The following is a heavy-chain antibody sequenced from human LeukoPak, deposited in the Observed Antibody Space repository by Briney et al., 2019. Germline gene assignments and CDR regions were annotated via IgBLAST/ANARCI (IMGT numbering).Heavy chain of an antibody. CDR1: GGTFSSYA. J-gene: IGHJ4*02. CDR2: IIPIFGTA. Sequence: SVKVSCKASGGTFSSYAISWVRQAPGQGLEWMGGIIPIFGTAHYAQKFQGRVTITTDESTSTAYMELSSLRYEDTAVYYCARGGYSSPPFDYWGQGTLVTVSS. CDR3: ARGGYSSPPFDY. V-gene: IGHV1-69*05. D-gene: IGHD6-13*01.